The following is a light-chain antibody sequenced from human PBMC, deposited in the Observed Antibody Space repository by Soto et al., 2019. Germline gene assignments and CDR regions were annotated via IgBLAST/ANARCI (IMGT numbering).Light chain of an antibody. CDR2: GTS. CDR3: QHYDTSPVN. CDR1: QNIDTKC. J-gene: IGKJ4*01. Sequence: EVVLTQSPGTLSLSPGERATLSCRASQNIDTKCLAWYQHKRGQAPRVLIYGTSNRATGIPDRFSGSGSGTDFTLTISRLDPEDFELYYCQHYDTSPVNFGGGTKVEIK. V-gene: IGKV3-20*01.